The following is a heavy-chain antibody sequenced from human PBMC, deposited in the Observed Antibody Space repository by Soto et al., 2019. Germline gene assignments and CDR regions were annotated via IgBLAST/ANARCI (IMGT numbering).Heavy chain of an antibody. D-gene: IGHD3-3*01. J-gene: IGHJ4*02. CDR1: GYTFSDYY. CDR3: ASHYDMWSGFLFPVDY. CDR2: IATSGPKI. Sequence: QVTLVESGGDLVKPGGSLRLSCAASGYTFSDYYMSWIRQAPGKGLEWISYIATSGPKIYYADSVKGRCTITRDNAKNSLYLEMNNLRDADTAVYYCASHYDMWSGFLFPVDYWGQGTLVTVSS. V-gene: IGHV3-11*01.